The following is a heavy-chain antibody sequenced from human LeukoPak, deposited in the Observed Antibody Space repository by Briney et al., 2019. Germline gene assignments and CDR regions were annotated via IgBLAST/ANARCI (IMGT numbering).Heavy chain of an antibody. Sequence: GGSLRLSCAATGFTFSSYAMSWVRQAPGKGLEWVSAISGSGGSTYYADSVKGRFTISRDNSKNTLYLQMNSLRAEDTAVYYCAREGSYCGGDCYDYWGQGTLVTVSS. CDR3: AREGSYCGGDCYDY. CDR1: GFTFSSYA. V-gene: IGHV3-23*01. J-gene: IGHJ4*02. D-gene: IGHD2-21*01. CDR2: ISGSGGST.